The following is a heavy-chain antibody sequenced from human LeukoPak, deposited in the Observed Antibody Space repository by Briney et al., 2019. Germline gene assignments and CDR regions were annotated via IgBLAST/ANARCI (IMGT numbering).Heavy chain of an antibody. D-gene: IGHD6-13*01. V-gene: IGHV3-23*01. J-gene: IGHJ4*02. CDR3: AKVGSSRYLGYFDY. Sequence: PGGSLRLSCAASGFTFSSYAMSWDRQAPGKGLEWVSAISGSGGSTYYADSVKGRFTISRDNSKNTLYLQMNSLRAEDTAVYYCAKVGSSRYLGYFDYWGQGNLVTVSS. CDR1: GFTFSSYA. CDR2: ISGSGGST.